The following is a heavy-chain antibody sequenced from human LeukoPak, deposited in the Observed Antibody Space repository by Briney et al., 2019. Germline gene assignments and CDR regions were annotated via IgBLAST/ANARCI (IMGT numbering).Heavy chain of an antibody. V-gene: IGHV3-30*18. Sequence: GSLRLSCAASGFTFSSYGIHWVRKAPGKGLEWVAVISYDGSNKYYADSVRGRFTISRDNSKNTLYLQMNSLRAEDTAVYYCAKDIVVVPAAIGYYYYYGMDVWGQGTTVTVSS. CDR3: AKDIVVVPAAIGYYYYYGMDV. CDR1: GFTFSSYG. J-gene: IGHJ6*02. CDR2: ISYDGSNK. D-gene: IGHD2-2*01.